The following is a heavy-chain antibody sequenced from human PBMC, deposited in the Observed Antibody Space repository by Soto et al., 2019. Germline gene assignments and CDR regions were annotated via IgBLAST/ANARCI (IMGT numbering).Heavy chain of an antibody. CDR2: MNPNSGNT. Sequence: ASVKVSCKASGYTFTSYDINWVRQATGQGLEWMGWMNPNSGNTGYAQKFQGRVTMTRNTSISTAYMELSSLRSEDTAVYYCARNADIGDIGLVPAAINAMDAWGRGTTVTVS. V-gene: IGHV1-8*01. D-gene: IGHD2-2*02. CDR3: ARNADIGDIGLVPAAINAMDA. CDR1: GYTFTSYD. J-gene: IGHJ6*02.